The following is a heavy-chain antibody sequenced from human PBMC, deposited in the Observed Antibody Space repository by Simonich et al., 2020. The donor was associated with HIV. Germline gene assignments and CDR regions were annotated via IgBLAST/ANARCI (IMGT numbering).Heavy chain of an antibody. CDR3: ARRDRELILYFDY. CDR1: GGSFSCYY. Sequence: QVQLQQWGAGLLKPSETLSLTCAVYGGSFSCYYWSWIRQPPGKGLEWIGEINHSGITNYNPSLTSRAHISVDNSKNQFSLKLSSVTAAETAIYYCARRDRELILYFDYWGQGNLVTVSS. J-gene: IGHJ4*02. V-gene: IGHV4-34*01. CDR2: INHSGIT. D-gene: IGHD3-3*01.